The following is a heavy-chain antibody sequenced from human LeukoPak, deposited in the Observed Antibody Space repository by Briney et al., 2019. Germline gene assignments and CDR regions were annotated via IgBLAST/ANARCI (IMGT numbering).Heavy chain of an antibody. CDR1: GGTFSSYA. CDR2: IIPIFGTA. J-gene: IGHJ6*04. Sequence: SVKVSCKASGGTFSSYAISWMRQAPGQGLEWMGGIIPIFGTANYAQKFQGRVTITADESTSTAYMELSSLRSEDTAVYYCARGQYPFITGTYYYYYYGMDVWGKGTTVTVSS. V-gene: IGHV1-69*01. CDR3: ARGQYPFITGTYYYYYYGMDV. D-gene: IGHD1-20*01.